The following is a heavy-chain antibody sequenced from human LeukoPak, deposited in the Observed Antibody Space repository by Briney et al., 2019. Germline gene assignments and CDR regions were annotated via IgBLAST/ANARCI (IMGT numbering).Heavy chain of an antibody. D-gene: IGHD3-10*01. Sequence: SETLSLTCTVSGGSISNYYWSWIRQPPGKGLEWIGEINHSGSTNYNPSLKSRVTISVDTSKNQFSLKLSSVTAADTAVYYCARAARRITMVRGVRRGIYFDYWGQGTLVTVSS. V-gene: IGHV4-34*01. J-gene: IGHJ4*02. CDR1: GGSISNYY. CDR2: INHSGST. CDR3: ARAARRITMVRGVRRGIYFDY.